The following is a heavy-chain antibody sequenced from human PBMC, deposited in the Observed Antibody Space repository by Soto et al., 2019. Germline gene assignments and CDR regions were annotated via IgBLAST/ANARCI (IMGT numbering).Heavy chain of an antibody. CDR2: INHSGST. Sequence: SETLSLTCAVYGGSFSGYYWSWIRQPPGKGLEWIGEINHSGSTNYNPSLKSRVTISVDTSKNQFSLKLSSVTAADTAVYYCARGVRDYDILTGYLVGPNWFDPWGQGTLVTVSS. J-gene: IGHJ5*02. CDR1: GGSFSGYY. CDR3: ARGVRDYDILTGYLVGPNWFDP. V-gene: IGHV4-34*01. D-gene: IGHD3-9*01.